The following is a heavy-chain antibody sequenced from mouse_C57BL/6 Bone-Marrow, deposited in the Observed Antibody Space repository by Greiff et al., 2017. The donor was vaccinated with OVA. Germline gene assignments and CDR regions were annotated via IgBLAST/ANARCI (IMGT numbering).Heavy chain of an antibody. D-gene: IGHD2-4*01. CDR2: ISDGGSYT. CDR3: ARVRGLPSWYFDV. V-gene: IGHV5-4*03. Sequence: EVKLVESGGGLVKPGGSLKLSCAASGFTFSSYAMSWVRQTPEKRLEWVATISDGGSYTYYPDNVKGRFTISRDNAKNNLYLQMSHLKSEDTAMYYSARVRGLPSWYFDVWGTGTTVTVSS. J-gene: IGHJ1*03. CDR1: GFTFSSYA.